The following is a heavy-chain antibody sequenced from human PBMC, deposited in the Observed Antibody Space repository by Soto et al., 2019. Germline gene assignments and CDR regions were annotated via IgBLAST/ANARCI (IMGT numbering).Heavy chain of an antibody. CDR2: IHSDGSTT. Sequence: GGSLRLSCAASGFTFNYYWMHWVRQAPGQGLVWVSHIHSDGSTTTYADSVKGRFTISRDNAKNTLYLQMNSLRAEDTAVYFCARGHDYGDRRFDYWGQGALVTVSS. CDR3: ARGHDYGDRRFDY. J-gene: IGHJ4*02. D-gene: IGHD4-17*01. V-gene: IGHV3-74*01. CDR1: GFTFNYYW.